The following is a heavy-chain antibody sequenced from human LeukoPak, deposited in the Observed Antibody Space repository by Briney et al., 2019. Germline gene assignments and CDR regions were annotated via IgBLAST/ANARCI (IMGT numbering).Heavy chain of an antibody. CDR2: IGVTGDT. J-gene: IGHJ2*01. V-gene: IGHV3-13*01. Sequence: GGSLRLSCAASGFTFSKDDFHWVRQAPGKGLEWVAAIGVTGDTYYADSVKGRFTISREDAANSLYLQMRSLGAGDTALYYCTKEFCGSRAACSGGSYYDFWGRGALVTVSS. CDR1: GFTFSKDD. CDR3: TKEFCGSRAACSGGSYYDF. D-gene: IGHD2-15*01.